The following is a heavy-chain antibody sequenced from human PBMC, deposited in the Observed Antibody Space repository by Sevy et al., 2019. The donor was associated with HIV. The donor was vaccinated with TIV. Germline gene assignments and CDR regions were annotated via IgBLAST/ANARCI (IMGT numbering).Heavy chain of an antibody. CDR1: GFTFSSYW. Sequence: GGSLRLSCAASGFTFSSYWMHWVRQAPGKGLVWVSRINSDGSSTSYADSVKGRFTISRDNAKNTLYLQMNSLRAEDTAVYYCARPVTTGNAFDIWVQGTMVTVSS. D-gene: IGHD4-17*01. CDR2: INSDGSST. J-gene: IGHJ3*02. V-gene: IGHV3-74*01. CDR3: ARPVTTGNAFDI.